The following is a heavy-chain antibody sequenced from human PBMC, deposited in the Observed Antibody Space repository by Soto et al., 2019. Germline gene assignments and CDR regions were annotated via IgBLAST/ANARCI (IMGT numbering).Heavy chain of an antibody. CDR3: TTDHQTPDAFDI. J-gene: IGHJ3*02. CDR1: GFTFSNAW. CDR2: IKSKTDGGTT. V-gene: IGHV3-15*01. Sequence: GGSLRLSCAASGFTFSNAWMSWVRQAPGKGLEWVGRIKSKTDGGTTDYAARVKGRFTISRDDSKNQLELQMNSLKTEDKAVYYCTTDHQTPDAFDIWGQGTMVTVS.